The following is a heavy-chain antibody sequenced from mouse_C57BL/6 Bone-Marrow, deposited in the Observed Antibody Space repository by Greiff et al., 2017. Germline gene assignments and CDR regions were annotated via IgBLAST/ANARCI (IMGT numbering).Heavy chain of an antibody. CDR1: GYTFTNYW. J-gene: IGHJ3*01. Sequence: QVHVKQSGAELVRPGTSVKMSCKASGYTFTNYWIGWAKQRPGHGLEWIGDIYPGGGYTNYNEKFKGKATLTADKSSSTAYMQFSSLTSEDSAIYYCARSGDYSWFAYWVQGTVVTVSA. CDR2: IYPGGGYT. D-gene: IGHD2-4*01. V-gene: IGHV1-63*01. CDR3: ARSGDYSWFAY.